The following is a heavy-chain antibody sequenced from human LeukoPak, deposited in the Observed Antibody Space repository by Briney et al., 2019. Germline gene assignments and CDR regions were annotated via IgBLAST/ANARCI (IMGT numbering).Heavy chain of an antibody. V-gene: IGHV3-21*01. D-gene: IGHD7-27*01. CDR2: INNSSRYI. CDR1: GFTFSTYW. J-gene: IGHJ6*02. Sequence: GGSLRLSCSASGFTFSTYWMSWVRQVPGKGLEWVSSINNSSRYISYADSVNGRFTISRDNAKNSLYLQMNSLRAEDTAVYYCARDLGIVYYYGMDVWGQGTTVIVSS. CDR3: ARDLGIVYYYGMDV.